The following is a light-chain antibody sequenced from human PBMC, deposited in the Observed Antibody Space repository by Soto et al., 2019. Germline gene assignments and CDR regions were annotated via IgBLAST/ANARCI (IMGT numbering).Light chain of an antibody. Sequence: QSVLTQPPSASGTPGQRVTISCSGSSSNVGSNAVNWYQQLPGTAPKLLIHTNDQRPPGVADRFSGCQSGTSAALAISGLQSEDEAEYYCATWYDSLSGVVFGGGTKLTVL. CDR2: TND. CDR1: SSNVGSNA. V-gene: IGLV1-44*01. CDR3: ATWYDSLSGVV. J-gene: IGLJ2*01.